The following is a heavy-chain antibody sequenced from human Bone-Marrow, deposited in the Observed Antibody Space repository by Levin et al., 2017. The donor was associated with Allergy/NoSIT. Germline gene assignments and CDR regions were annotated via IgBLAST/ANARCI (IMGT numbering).Heavy chain of an antibody. CDR1: GFIFADYA. CDR2: LDGSSGKT. J-gene: IGHJ6*03. CDR3: AKAGTTVMLDYSYLDV. D-gene: IGHD4-17*01. V-gene: IGHV3-23*01. Sequence: GKSLKISCTISGFIFADYAMNWVRQAPGRGLEWVSSLDGSSGKTHYADVVKGRFTISREYSKNTLFLQMNSLRVEDTARYYCAKAGTTVMLDYSYLDVWGEGTAVTVSS.